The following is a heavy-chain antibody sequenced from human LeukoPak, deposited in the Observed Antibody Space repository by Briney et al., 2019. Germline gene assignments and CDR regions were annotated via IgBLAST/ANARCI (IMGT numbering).Heavy chain of an antibody. Sequence: GASVKVSCKASGYTFTGYYIHWVRQAPGQGLEYIGWTNPNSGGTNYAQKFQGRVTMTRDTSISTAYMELSRLRSDDTAVYYCARDLYQWLPSTRPRDYYYYMDVWGEGTTVTVSS. V-gene: IGHV1-2*02. D-gene: IGHD6-19*01. CDR2: TNPNSGGT. J-gene: IGHJ6*03. CDR3: ARDLYQWLPSTRPRDYYYYMDV. CDR1: GYTFTGYY.